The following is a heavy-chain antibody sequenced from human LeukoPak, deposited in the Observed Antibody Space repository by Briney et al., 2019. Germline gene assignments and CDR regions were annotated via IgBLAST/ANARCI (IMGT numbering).Heavy chain of an antibody. J-gene: IGHJ3*02. Sequence: PGGSLRLSCTASGFTFSSHAMHWVRQAPGKGLEWVSGISWNSGSIGYADSVKGRFTISRDNAKNSLYLQMNSLRAEDMALYYCAKDTLVGATTGAFDIWGQGTMVTVSS. V-gene: IGHV3-9*03. CDR3: AKDTLVGATTGAFDI. CDR1: GFTFSSHA. D-gene: IGHD1-26*01. CDR2: ISWNSGSI.